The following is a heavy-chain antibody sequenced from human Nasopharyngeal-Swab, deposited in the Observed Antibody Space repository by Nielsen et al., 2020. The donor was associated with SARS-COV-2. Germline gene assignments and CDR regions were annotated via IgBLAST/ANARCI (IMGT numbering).Heavy chain of an antibody. J-gene: IGHJ4*02. CDR2: INTNTGSP. D-gene: IGHD4-17*01. CDR1: GYTFTTTA. CDR3: ARPSPDGDYSFDY. Sequence: ASLKVPCKVFGYTFTTTALNWERQAPGQGLEWMGWINTNTGSPRYAQGFIGRFVFSLVTSVSTAYLQIRSLKPEDTSLYFCARPSPDGDYSFDYWGQGTLVTVSS. V-gene: IGHV7-4-1*01.